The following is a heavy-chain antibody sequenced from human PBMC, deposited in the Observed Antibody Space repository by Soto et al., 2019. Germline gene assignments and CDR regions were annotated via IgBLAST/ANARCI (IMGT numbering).Heavy chain of an antibody. J-gene: IGHJ4*02. Sequence: EVQLLESGGDLIQPGGSLRLSCAASGFIFSDYAMSWVRQAPGKGLEWVSAIGGSGDITTYADSMKGRFTISRDNPKNTLYLQMNSLRAEDTALYYCARPSIESPGTYWGQGTLVTVSS. CDR1: GFIFSDYA. V-gene: IGHV3-23*01. D-gene: IGHD1-1*01. CDR3: ARPSIESPGTY. CDR2: IGGSGDIT.